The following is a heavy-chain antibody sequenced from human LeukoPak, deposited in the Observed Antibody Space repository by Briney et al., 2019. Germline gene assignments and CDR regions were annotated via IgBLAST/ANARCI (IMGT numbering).Heavy chain of an antibody. V-gene: IGHV4-34*01. D-gene: IGHD3-9*01. J-gene: IGHJ5*02. CDR1: GGSFSGYY. Sequence: SETLSLTCDVYGGSFSGYYWSWIRQPPEKGLEWIGEINHSGSTNYNPSLKSRVTISVDTSKNQFSLKLSSVTAADTAVYYCARGLGLRYFDWLLWGSWFDPWGQGTLVTVSS. CDR2: INHSGST. CDR3: ARGLGLRYFDWLLWGSWFDP.